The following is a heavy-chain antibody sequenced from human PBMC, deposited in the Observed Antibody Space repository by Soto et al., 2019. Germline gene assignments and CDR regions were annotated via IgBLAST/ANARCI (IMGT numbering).Heavy chain of an antibody. CDR3: XXXXXXXFXP. CDR2: IWYDGSNK. J-gene: IGHJ5*02. Sequence: QVQLVESGGGVVQPGRSLRLSCAASGFTFXXYGMHWVRQAPGKGLEWVAVIWYDGSNKYYADSVKGRFTISRDNSKNTLYLQMNSLRXEDXXXXXXXXXXXXXFXPWGQGTLVTVSS. V-gene: IGHV3-33*01. CDR1: GFTFXXYG.